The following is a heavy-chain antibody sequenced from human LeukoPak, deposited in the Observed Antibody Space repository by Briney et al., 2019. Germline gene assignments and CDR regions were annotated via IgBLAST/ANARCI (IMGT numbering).Heavy chain of an antibody. D-gene: IGHD2-2*01. Sequence: GGSLRLSCAASGLTFSSYSMNWVRQAPGKGLEWVSSISSSSSYIYYADSVKGRFTISRDNAKNSLYLQMNSLRAEDTAVYYCARAQPAAIEGPGFDYWGQGTLVTVSS. CDR1: GLTFSSYS. J-gene: IGHJ4*02. CDR3: ARAQPAAIEGPGFDY. CDR2: ISSSSSYI. V-gene: IGHV3-21*01.